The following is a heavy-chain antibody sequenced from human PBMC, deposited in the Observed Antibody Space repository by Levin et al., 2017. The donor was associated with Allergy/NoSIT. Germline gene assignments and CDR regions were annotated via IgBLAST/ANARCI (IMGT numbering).Heavy chain of an antibody. CDR1: GFTFSSYW. CDR2: INSDGSST. Sequence: GESLKISCAASGFTFSSYWMHWVRQAPGKGLVWVSRINSDGSSTSYADSVKGRFTISRDNAKNTLYLQMNSLRAEDTAVYYCARVAYGGNLYDYWGQGTLVTVSS. V-gene: IGHV3-74*01. D-gene: IGHD4-23*01. J-gene: IGHJ4*02. CDR3: ARVAYGGNLYDY.